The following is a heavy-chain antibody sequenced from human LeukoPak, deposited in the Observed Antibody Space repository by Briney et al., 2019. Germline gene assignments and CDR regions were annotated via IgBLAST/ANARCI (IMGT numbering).Heavy chain of an antibody. J-gene: IGHJ4*02. CDR2: ISSSNSYI. D-gene: IGHD6-19*01. CDR1: GFTFSSYS. V-gene: IGHV3-21*01. Sequence: PGGSLRLSCAASGFTFSSYSMNWVRQAPGKGLEWVSSISSSNSYIYNADSVKGRFTISRDNAKNSLYQQMNSLRAEDTAVYYCARDQGLLVVAGRFGYWGQGTLVTVSS. CDR3: ARDQGLLVVAGRFGY.